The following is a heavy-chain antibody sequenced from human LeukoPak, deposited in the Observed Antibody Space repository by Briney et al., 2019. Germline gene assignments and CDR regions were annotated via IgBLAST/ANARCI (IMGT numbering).Heavy chain of an antibody. D-gene: IGHD1-26*01. J-gene: IGHJ4*02. CDR3: ARDSGN. Sequence: GGSLRLSCAASGVTFSGYSMNWVRQAPGKGLEWVSSISSSSSYIYYAESVKGRFTISRDNPRNSLFLQMNSLRAEDTAVYYCARDSGNWGQGTLVTV. V-gene: IGHV3-21*06. CDR2: ISSSSSYI. CDR1: GVTFSGYS.